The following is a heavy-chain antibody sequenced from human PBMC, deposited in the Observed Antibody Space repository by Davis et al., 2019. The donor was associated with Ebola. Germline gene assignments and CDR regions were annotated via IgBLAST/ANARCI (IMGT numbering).Heavy chain of an antibody. Sequence: AASVKVSCKASGGTFSSYAISWVRQAPGQGLEWMGGIIPIFGTANYAQKFQGRVTITADESTSTAYMELSSLRSEDTAVYYCARDQRIAARPPPGYWGQGTLVTVSS. D-gene: IGHD6-6*01. V-gene: IGHV1-69*13. CDR3: ARDQRIAARPPPGY. J-gene: IGHJ4*02. CDR2: IIPIFGTA. CDR1: GGTFSSYA.